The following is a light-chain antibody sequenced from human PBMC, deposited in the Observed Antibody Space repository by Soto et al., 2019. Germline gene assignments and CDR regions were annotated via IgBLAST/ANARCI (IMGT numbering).Light chain of an antibody. Sequence: EIVLTQSPGTLSLSPGERATLSCRASQRINNNYLAWFQQKPGQAPRLLIHGASTRATAIPDRFSGSASGTDFTLTTSRLEPEDFAVYYCQQHGNSPWTFGQGTKVEIK. CDR2: GAS. CDR3: QQHGNSPWT. CDR1: QRINNNY. V-gene: IGKV3-20*01. J-gene: IGKJ1*01.